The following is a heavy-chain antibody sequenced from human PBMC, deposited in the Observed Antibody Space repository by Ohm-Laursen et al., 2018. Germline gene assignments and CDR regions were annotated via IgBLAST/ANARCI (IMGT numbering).Heavy chain of an antibody. D-gene: IGHD6-19*01. CDR1: GFTFSSYG. J-gene: IGHJ6*02. V-gene: IGHV3-30*18. CDR3: AKVRSSGWAMDV. Sequence: SLRLSCAASGFTFSSYGMHWVRQAPGKGLGWVAVISYDGSNEYYADSVKGRFTISRDTSMNTLYLQMNSLRAEDTAVYYCAKVRSSGWAMDVWGQGTTVTVSS. CDR2: ISYDGSNE.